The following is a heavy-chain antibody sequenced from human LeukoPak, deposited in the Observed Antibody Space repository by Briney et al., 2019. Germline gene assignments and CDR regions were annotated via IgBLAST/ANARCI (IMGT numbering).Heavy chain of an antibody. Sequence: GGSLRLSCSASGFIISNYAMHWVRQAPGKGLEYVSAMGANGGSTYYADSVKGRFTISRDNSKNTLYLQMSSLRAEDTAIYHCVKDLYRGDTSSWYYFDYWGQGTLVTVSS. J-gene: IGHJ4*02. CDR2: MGANGGST. CDR3: VKDLYRGDTSSWYYFDY. CDR1: GFIISNYA. D-gene: IGHD6-13*01. V-gene: IGHV3-64D*06.